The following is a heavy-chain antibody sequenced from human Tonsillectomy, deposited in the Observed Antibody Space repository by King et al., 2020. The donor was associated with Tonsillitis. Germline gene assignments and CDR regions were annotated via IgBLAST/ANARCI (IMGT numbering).Heavy chain of an antibody. CDR2: MIPNSGNT. CDR3: ARRLVGATSDY. Sequence: VQLVESGAEVKKPGASLKVSCKASGYTFTSYDINWVRQATGQGLEWMGWMIPNSGNTGYAQKFQGRVTMTRDTSITTAYMELSSLRSEDTAVYYCARRLVGATSDYWGQGTLVTVSS. CDR1: GYTFTSYD. V-gene: IGHV1-8*01. D-gene: IGHD1-26*01. J-gene: IGHJ4*02.